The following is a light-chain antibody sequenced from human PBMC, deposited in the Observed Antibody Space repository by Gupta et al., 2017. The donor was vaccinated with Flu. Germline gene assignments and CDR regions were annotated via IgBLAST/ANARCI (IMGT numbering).Light chain of an antibody. J-gene: IGKJ5*01. V-gene: IGKV1-5*03. CDR1: QNIGTW. CDR3: QHYSDLVT. Sequence: DIQLPQSPSSLSASVGDSITITCRASQNIGTWLAWYKQKPGQSPRLLSYGASSLQHGVPSRLSGAGSGTEFTLSSSGLQTDDLGTYHCQHYSDLVTFGPGTRL. CDR2: GAS.